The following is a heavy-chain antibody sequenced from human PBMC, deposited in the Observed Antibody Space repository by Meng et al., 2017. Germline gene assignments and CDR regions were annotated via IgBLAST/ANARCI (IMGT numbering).Heavy chain of an antibody. CDR1: GFTFSSYA. D-gene: IGHD4-17*01. J-gene: IGHJ3*02. CDR3: AKALTTVTTQDAFDI. V-gene: IGHV3-23*01. CDR2: IRGSGGST. Sequence: GESLKISCAASGFTFSSYAMSWVRQAPGKGLEWVSAIRGSGGSTYYADSVKGRFTISRDNSKNTLYLQMNSLRAEDTAVYYCAKALTTVTTQDAFDIWGQGTMVTVSS.